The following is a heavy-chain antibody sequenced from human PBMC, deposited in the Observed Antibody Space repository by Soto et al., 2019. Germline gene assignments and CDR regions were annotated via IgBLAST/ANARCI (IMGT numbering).Heavy chain of an antibody. J-gene: IGHJ5*02. V-gene: IGHV1-58*01. CDR1: GFTFTNSA. D-gene: IGHD2-8*01. Sequence: GASVKVSCKASGFTFTNSAVQWVRQARGQRLEWIGWIGVGSGSPNYAQKFQERVTITRDMSTTTAYMELSSLTGEDTAVYFCAKIEMGWFAHWGQGTQVTVSS. CDR3: AKIEMGWFAH. CDR2: IGVGSGSP.